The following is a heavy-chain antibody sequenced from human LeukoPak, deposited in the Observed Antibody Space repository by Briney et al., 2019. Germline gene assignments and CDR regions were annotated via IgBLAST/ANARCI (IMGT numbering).Heavy chain of an antibody. Sequence: GGSLRLSCAASGFTFSSYRMSWVREAPGKGLEWVANIKQDGSERYYVASVKGRFTLSRDNDKNSHYLQMKILGAEVTAVYYCAREKSITIFRVVTLTDGDYMDVWGKGTTVTVSS. CDR2: IKQDGSER. V-gene: IGHV3-7*01. J-gene: IGHJ6*03. CDR1: GFTFSSYR. D-gene: IGHD3-3*01. CDR3: AREKSITIFRVVTLTDGDYMDV.